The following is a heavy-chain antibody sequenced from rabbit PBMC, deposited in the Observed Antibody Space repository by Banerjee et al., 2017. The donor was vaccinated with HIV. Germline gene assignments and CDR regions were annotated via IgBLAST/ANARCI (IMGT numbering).Heavy chain of an antibody. J-gene: IGHJ4*01. V-gene: IGHV1S40*01. CDR1: GFTLSNYW. CDR2: IYTDFSAST. D-gene: IGHD5-1*01. Sequence: QSLEESGGGLVKPGASLTLTCTASGFTLSNYWMCWVRQAPGKGLEWITCIYTDFSASTYFASWAKGRFTISKTSSTTVTLQMTSLTAADTATYFCARGGSYGSPLWGPGTLVTVS. CDR3: ARGGSYGSPL.